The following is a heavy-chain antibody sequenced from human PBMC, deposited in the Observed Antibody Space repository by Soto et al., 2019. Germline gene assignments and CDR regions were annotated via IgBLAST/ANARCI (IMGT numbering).Heavy chain of an antibody. Sequence: VGSLRLSCAVSGITFSSFWMHWVRQTPGKGLVWVSRINSDGSSTSYADSVKGRFTISRDNAKNTLYLQMNSLRAEDTAVYYCTREHYGDYVRTFDYWGQGALVTVS. CDR1: GITFSSFW. V-gene: IGHV3-74*01. CDR2: INSDGSST. J-gene: IGHJ4*02. CDR3: TREHYGDYVRTFDY. D-gene: IGHD4-17*01.